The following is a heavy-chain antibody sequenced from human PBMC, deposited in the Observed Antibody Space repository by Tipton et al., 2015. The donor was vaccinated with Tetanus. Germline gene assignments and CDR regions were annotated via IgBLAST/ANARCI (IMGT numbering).Heavy chain of an antibody. Sequence: TLSLTCTVSGDSISSSVRYYWGWIRQHPGKGLECIGFIFYSGTKYYSPSFRSRVAMSLDTSNNQFFLKLTSMTAADTAVYYCARGVVDYFDFWGPGTLVGVSS. D-gene: IGHD2-15*01. CDR2: IFYSGTK. CDR1: GDSISSSVRYY. CDR3: ARGVVDYFDF. J-gene: IGHJ4*02. V-gene: IGHV4-31*03.